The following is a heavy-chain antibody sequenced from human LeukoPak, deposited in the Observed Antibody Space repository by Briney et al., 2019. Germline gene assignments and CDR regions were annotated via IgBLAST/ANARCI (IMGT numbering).Heavy chain of an antibody. V-gene: IGHV1-2*02. CDR3: ARDLEGYHYGSGNYPQ. Sequence: GSVEVSCKASGYTFTGYYIHWLRQAPGQGLEWMGFINPNSGGTNYAQKFQGRVTMTRDTSISTAYMELSSLTSDDTAVYYCARDLEGYHYGSGNYPQWGQGTLIRVPS. CDR2: INPNSGGT. CDR1: GYTFTGYY. J-gene: IGHJ4*02. D-gene: IGHD3-10*01.